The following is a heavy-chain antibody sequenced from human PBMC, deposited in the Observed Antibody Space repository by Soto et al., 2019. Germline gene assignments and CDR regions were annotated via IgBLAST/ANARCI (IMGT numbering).Heavy chain of an antibody. D-gene: IGHD4-17*01. CDR3: ARRYGASFDY. CDR1: GGSITSSSYY. CDR2: IYYSGST. J-gene: IGHJ4*02. V-gene: IGHV4-39*01. Sequence: SETLSLTCTVSGGSITSSSYYWGWIRQPPGKGLEWIGSIYYSGSTYYNPSLKSRVTISVDTSKNQFSLKLSSVTAADTAVYYCARRYGASFDYWGQGTLVTVSS.